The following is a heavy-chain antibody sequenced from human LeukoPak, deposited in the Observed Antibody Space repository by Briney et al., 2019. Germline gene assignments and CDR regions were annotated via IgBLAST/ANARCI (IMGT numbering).Heavy chain of an antibody. J-gene: IGHJ6*02. CDR1: GDSVSSNSAV. CDR3: ARASLGESYGMDV. D-gene: IGHD2-21*01. CDR2: TYYRSKWYN. V-gene: IGHV6-1*01. Sequence: SQTLSLTCAISGDSVSSNSAVWNWIRQSPSRGLEWLGRTYYRSKWYNDYAVSVKSRINITPDASKNQVSMQMKSVTPEDTAVYYCARASLGESYGMDVWGQGTTVTVSS.